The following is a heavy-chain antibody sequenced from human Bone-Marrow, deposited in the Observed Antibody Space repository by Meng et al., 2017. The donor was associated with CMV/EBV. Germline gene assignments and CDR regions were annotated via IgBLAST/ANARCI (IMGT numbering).Heavy chain of an antibody. J-gene: IGHJ4*02. D-gene: IGHD7-27*01. CDR3: ARASEETGFDY. V-gene: IGHV4-59*12. CDR1: GGSISSYY. Sequence: SETLSLTCTVSGGSISSYYWSWIRQPPGKGLEWIGYIYYSGSTNYNPSLKSRVTISVDTSKNQFSLKLSSVTAADTAVYYCARASEETGFDYWGQGTLVTVPS. CDR2: IYYSGST.